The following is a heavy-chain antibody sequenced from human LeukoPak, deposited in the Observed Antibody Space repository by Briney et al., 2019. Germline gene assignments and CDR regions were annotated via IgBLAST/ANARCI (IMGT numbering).Heavy chain of an antibody. CDR2: INTDGSTT. CDR1: GFTFSNYW. CDR3: ARHSDSGPYYMDV. V-gene: IGHV3-74*01. Sequence: GGSLRLSCAASGFTFSNYWIHWVRQAPGKGLVWVSRINTDGSTTNYADSVKGRFTISRDNAKNTLYLQMNSLRAEDTAVYYCARHSDSGPYYMDVWGKGTTVTVSS. D-gene: IGHD3-10*01. J-gene: IGHJ6*03.